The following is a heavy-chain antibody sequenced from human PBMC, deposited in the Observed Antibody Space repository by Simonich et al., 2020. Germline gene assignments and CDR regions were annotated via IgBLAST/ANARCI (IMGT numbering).Heavy chain of an antibody. V-gene: IGHV3-7*01. CDR1: GFTFSSYW. CDR3: ARDREVYGSGSYYNY. CDR2: IKQDGSEK. J-gene: IGHJ4*02. D-gene: IGHD3-10*01. Sequence: EVQLVESGGGLVQPGGSLRLSCAASGFTFSSYWMSWVRRAPGKGLEWVAKIKQDGSEKYYVDSVKGRFTISRDNAKNSLYLKRNSLRAEDTAVYYCARDREVYGSGSYYNYWGQGTLVTVSS.